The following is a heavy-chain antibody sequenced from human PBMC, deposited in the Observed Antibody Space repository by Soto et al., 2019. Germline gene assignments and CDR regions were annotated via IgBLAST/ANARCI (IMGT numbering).Heavy chain of an antibody. D-gene: IGHD5-18*01. V-gene: IGHV4-30-4*08. CDR1: GGSISSGGYY. CDR3: ARVNSYGRYYYYYCGMDV. Sequence: PSETLSLTCTVSGGSISSGGYYWILIRQHPGKGLEWIGYIYHSGSTYYNPSLKSRVTISVDRSKNQFSLKLSSVTAADTAVYYCARVNSYGRYYYYYCGMDVWGQGTTVTVSS. J-gene: IGHJ6*02. CDR2: IYHSGST.